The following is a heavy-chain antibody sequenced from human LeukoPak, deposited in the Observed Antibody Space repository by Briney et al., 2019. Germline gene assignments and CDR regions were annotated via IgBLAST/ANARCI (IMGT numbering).Heavy chain of an antibody. J-gene: IGHJ6*03. Sequence: GGSLRLSCAASGFTFSSYAMHWVRQAPGKGLEWVAVISYDGSNKYYADSVKGRFTISRDNSKNTLYLQMNSLRAEDTAVYYCARSPYYYDSSGYYYYYYYYMDVWGKGTTVTVSS. CDR2: ISYDGSNK. D-gene: IGHD3-22*01. CDR1: GFTFSSYA. CDR3: ARSPYYYDSSGYYYYYYYYMDV. V-gene: IGHV3-30-3*01.